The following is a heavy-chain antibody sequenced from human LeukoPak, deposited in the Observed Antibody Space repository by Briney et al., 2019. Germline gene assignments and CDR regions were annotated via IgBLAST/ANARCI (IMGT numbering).Heavy chain of an antibody. J-gene: IGHJ4*02. Sequence: SETLSLTCTVSGGSISSGDYYWSWIRQPPGKGLEWIGYISSSGSTNYNPSLKSRVTISVDSSKNQIFLKLSSVTAADTAGYYCAREIHCGASASRGRLDSWGQGTQVTVSS. CDR2: ISSSGST. CDR3: AREIHCGASASRGRLDS. V-gene: IGHV4-30-4*01. CDR1: GGSISSGDYY. D-gene: IGHD2-21*01.